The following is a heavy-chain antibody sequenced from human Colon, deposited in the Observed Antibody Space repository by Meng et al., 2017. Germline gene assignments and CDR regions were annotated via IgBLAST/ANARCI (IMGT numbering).Heavy chain of an antibody. V-gene: IGHV4-31*03. D-gene: IGHD3-22*01. CDR3: ARYFYDSRGVTWFDP. Sequence: VQLQKSGPGLVKPSQTRSLTCTVSGGSISSVNYYWSWSRQHPGKGLEWIGYFYFSGNTYYNPSLKSRVSISVDTSKNRFSLNLSSVTAADTAVYYCARYFYDSRGVTWFDPWGQGTLVTVSS. CDR1: GGSISSVNYY. J-gene: IGHJ5*02. CDR2: FYFSGNT.